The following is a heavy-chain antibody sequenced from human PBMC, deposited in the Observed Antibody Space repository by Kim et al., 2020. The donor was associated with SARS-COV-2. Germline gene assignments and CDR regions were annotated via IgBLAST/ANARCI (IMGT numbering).Heavy chain of an antibody. CDR1: GGSISSSSYY. J-gene: IGHJ4*02. CDR2: IYYSGST. CDR3: ASVFRPDEVADY. V-gene: IGHV4-39*07. D-gene: IGHD3-3*01. Sequence: SETLSLTCTVSGGSISSSSYYWGWIRQPPGKGLEWIGSIYYSGSTYYNPSLKSRVTISVDTSKNQFSLKLSSVTAADTAVYYCASVFRPDEVADYWGQGTLVTVSS.